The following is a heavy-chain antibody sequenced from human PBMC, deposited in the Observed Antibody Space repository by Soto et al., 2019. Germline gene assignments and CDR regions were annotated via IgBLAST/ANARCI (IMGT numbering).Heavy chain of an antibody. Sequence: SETLSLTCAVYGGSFSGYYWSWIRQPPGKGLEWIGEINHSGSTNYNPSLKSRVTISVDTSKNQFSLKLSSVTAADTAVYYCARGDFWSGYYKPYYLDYWGQGTLVTVSS. CDR1: GGSFSGYY. J-gene: IGHJ4*02. D-gene: IGHD3-3*01. CDR2: INHSGST. CDR3: ARGDFWSGYYKPYYLDY. V-gene: IGHV4-34*01.